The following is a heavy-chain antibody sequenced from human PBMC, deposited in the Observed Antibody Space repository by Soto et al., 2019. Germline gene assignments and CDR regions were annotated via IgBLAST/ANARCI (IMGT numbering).Heavy chain of an antibody. V-gene: IGHV3-74*01. CDR1: GFTFSSYW. CDR2: INSDGSST. J-gene: IGHJ4*02. D-gene: IGHD5-12*01. CDR3: ARDEYSGYEIPPPLFDY. Sequence: GGSLRLSCAASGFTFSSYWMHWVRQAPGKGLVWVSRINSDGSSTSYADSVKGRFTISRDNAKNTLYLQMNSLRAEDTAVYYCARDEYSGYEIPPPLFDYWGQGTLVTVSS.